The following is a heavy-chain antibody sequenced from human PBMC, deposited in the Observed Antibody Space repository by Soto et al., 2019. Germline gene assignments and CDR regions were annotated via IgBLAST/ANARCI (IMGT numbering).Heavy chain of an antibody. Sequence: SVKVSCKASGGTFSSYAISWVRQAPGQGLEWMGGIIPIFGTANYAQKFQGRVTITADESTSTAYMELSSLRSEDTAVYYCARKRELRHYYYYGMDVWGQGTTVTVSS. J-gene: IGHJ6*02. V-gene: IGHV1-69*13. CDR3: ARKRELRHYYYYGMDV. D-gene: IGHD1-26*01. CDR2: IIPIFGTA. CDR1: GGTFSSYA.